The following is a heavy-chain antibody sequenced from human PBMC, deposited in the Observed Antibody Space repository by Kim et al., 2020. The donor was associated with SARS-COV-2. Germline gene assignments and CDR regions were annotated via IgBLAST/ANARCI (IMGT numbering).Heavy chain of an antibody. CDR3: ARHLDYGDYADY. J-gene: IGHJ4*02. Sequence: YYVDSVKGRFTISRDNAKNSLYLQMNSLRAEDTAVYYCARHLDYGDYADYWGQGTLVTVSS. D-gene: IGHD4-17*01. V-gene: IGHV3-7*04.